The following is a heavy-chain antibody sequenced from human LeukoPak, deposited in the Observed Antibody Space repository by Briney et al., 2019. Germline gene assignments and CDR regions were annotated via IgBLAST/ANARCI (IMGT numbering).Heavy chain of an antibody. D-gene: IGHD6-19*01. Sequence: ASVKVSCKASGYTFTGYYMHWVRQAPGQGLEWMGWINPNSGGTNYAQKFQGRVTMTRDTSISTAYMGLSRLRSDDTAVYYCARGDSSGWYDYYYYYMDVWGKGTTVTISS. CDR1: GYTFTGYY. J-gene: IGHJ6*03. V-gene: IGHV1-2*02. CDR2: INPNSGGT. CDR3: ARGDSSGWYDYYYYYMDV.